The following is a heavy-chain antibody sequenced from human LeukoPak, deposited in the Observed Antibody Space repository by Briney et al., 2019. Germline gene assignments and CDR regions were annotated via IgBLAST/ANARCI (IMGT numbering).Heavy chain of an antibody. J-gene: IGHJ1*01. V-gene: IGHV3-21*01. Sequence: PGGSLRLSCAASGFTFSNYSMNWVRQDPGKGLEWVSSISSSSSYIYYAHSVKGRFTISRDNAKNSLYLQMNSLRAEDTAVYYCARDLSYYGSGSCFQHWGQGTLVTVSS. CDR2: ISSSSSYI. CDR3: ARDLSYYGSGSCFQH. D-gene: IGHD3-10*01. CDR1: GFTFSNYS.